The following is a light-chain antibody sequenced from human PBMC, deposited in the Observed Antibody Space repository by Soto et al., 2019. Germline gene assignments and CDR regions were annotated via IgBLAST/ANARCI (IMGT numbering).Light chain of an antibody. Sequence: EIVLTQSPGTLSLSPGERATLSCRASQSVNSNYLAWYQQKPGQSPRVLLYGTSSSATGLPDRFSGSGSGTDFTLTISRLEPEDFAVYYCQQYDISFRTFGQGTKVEIK. J-gene: IGKJ1*01. CDR1: QSVNSNY. CDR3: QQYDISFRT. CDR2: GTS. V-gene: IGKV3-20*01.